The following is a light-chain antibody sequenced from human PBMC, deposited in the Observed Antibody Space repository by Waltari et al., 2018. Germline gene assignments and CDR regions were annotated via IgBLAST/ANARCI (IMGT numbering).Light chain of an antibody. Sequence: DIQMTKSPSTLSASVGNRVTITCRPSQSINSWLAWYPQKPGKAPKLLIYKASTLESGVPSRFSGSGSGTEFTLTISGLQPDDFATYYCQQCNTYSFGQGTKVEIK. CDR2: KAS. V-gene: IGKV1-5*03. J-gene: IGKJ1*01. CDR1: QSINSW. CDR3: QQCNTYS.